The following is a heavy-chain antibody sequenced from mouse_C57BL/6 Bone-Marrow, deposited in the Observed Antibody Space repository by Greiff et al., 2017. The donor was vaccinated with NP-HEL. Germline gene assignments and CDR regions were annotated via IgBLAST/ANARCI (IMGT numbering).Heavy chain of an antibody. CDR3: ARHRVFDY. J-gene: IGHJ2*01. CDR1: GFTFSSYG. CDR2: ISSGGSYT. Sequence: EVQVVESGGDLVKPGGSLKLSCAASGFTFSSYGMSWVRQTPDKRLEWVATISSGGSYTYYPDSVKGRFTISRDNAKNTLYLQMSSLKSEDTAMYYCARHRVFDYWGQGTTLTVSS. D-gene: IGHD3-1*01. V-gene: IGHV5-6*01.